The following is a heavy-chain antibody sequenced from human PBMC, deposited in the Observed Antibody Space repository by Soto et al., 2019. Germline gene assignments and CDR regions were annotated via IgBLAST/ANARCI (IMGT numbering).Heavy chain of an antibody. D-gene: IGHD3-16*02. J-gene: IGHJ4*02. CDR2: IKSETDGGTM. Sequence: VQLVESGGDLVKPGGSLRLSCAASGFTFSQSWMGWVRQAPGKGLEWVARIKSETDGGTMDYAAPVEGRFAISRDDSQKTLFLQLNSLQTEDTAVYYCTTYDYIWGSHRYRSAYWGQGTLVTVSS. V-gene: IGHV3-15*01. CDR3: TTYDYIWGSHRYRSAY. CDR1: GFTFSQSW.